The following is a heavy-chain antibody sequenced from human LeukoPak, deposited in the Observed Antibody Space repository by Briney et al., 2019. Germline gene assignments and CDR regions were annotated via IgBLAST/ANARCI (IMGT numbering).Heavy chain of an antibody. CDR2: IYTSGST. D-gene: IGHD4-17*01. CDR3: AKGWLNDYGDPRTYYFDY. Sequence: SQTLSLTCTVSGGSISSGSYYWSWIRQPAGKGLEWIGRIYTSGSTNYNPSLKSRVTISVDTSKNQFSLKLSSVTAADTAVYYCAKGWLNDYGDPRTYYFDYWGQGTLVTVSS. CDR1: GGSISSGSYY. J-gene: IGHJ4*02. V-gene: IGHV4-61*02.